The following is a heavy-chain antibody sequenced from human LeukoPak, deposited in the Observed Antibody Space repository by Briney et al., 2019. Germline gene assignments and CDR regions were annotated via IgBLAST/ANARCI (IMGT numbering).Heavy chain of an antibody. V-gene: IGHV3-21*01. Sequence: PGGSLRLSCAASGFTFSSYAMSWVRQAPGKGLEWVSSISHTGSRIYYADSVKGRFTISRDNAKNSLYLQLNSLRAEDTAVYYCARDRFQSDSSGYYYNDAFDIWGQGTVVTVSS. CDR1: GFTFSSYA. J-gene: IGHJ3*02. CDR3: ARDRFQSDSSGYYYNDAFDI. D-gene: IGHD3-22*01. CDR2: ISHTGSRI.